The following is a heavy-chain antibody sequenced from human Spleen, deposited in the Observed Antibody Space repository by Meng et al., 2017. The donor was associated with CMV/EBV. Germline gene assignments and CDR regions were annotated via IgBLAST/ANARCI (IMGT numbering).Heavy chain of an antibody. D-gene: IGHD5-18*01. V-gene: IGHV3-20*04. CDR1: GFTFEDYG. Sequence: GESLKISCVGSGFTFEDYGMGWVRQSPGQGLEWVPGIHGKSRSSGYVDSVKGRFTISRDNAKSTLYLQMNSLRAEDTAVYFCVRGHTYVDFYFYGMDVWGHGTTVTVSS. CDR2: IHGKSRSS. J-gene: IGHJ6*02. CDR3: VRGHTYVDFYFYGMDV.